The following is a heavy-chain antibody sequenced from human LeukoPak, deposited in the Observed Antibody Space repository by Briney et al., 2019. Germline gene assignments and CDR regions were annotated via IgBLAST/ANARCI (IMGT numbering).Heavy chain of an antibody. J-gene: IGHJ4*02. Sequence: GGSLRLSCAASGFTFSSYGMHWVRQAPGKGLEWVAFIRYDGSNKYYADSVKGRFTISRDNSKNTLYLQMNSLRAEDTAVYYCAKDGMDYGSGSSSGYWGQGTLVTVSS. D-gene: IGHD3-10*01. CDR1: GFTFSSYG. CDR3: AKDGMDYGSGSSSGY. CDR2: IRYDGSNK. V-gene: IGHV3-30*02.